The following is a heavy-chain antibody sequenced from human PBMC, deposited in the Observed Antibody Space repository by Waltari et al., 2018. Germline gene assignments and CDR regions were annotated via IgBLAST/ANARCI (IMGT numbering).Heavy chain of an antibody. Sequence: QVQLVQSGAEVKKPGSSVKVSCKASGGTFSSYAISWVRQAPGQGLEWMGGIIPIVGQANYAQKCQCRVTITADESTSTAYMELSSLRSEDTAVYYCARVEYDFWSGYYPWGQGTLVTVSS. D-gene: IGHD3-3*01. J-gene: IGHJ5*02. CDR1: GGTFSSYA. CDR3: ARVEYDFWSGYYP. V-gene: IGHV1-69*13. CDR2: IIPIVGQA.